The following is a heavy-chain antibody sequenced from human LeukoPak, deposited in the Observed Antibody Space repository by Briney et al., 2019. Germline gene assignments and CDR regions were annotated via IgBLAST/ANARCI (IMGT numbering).Heavy chain of an antibody. CDR2: VSGSGGST. CDR3: AKGLSASGRFNAFDI. Sequence: GGSLRLACVASQFTFNNYAMNWVRQTPGKGLEWVAAVSGSGGSTYHADSVRGRFTISRDNSKNTLSLQMSSLRLEDTAVYHCAKGLSASGRFNAFDIWGQGTMVTVSS. D-gene: IGHD3-3*01. J-gene: IGHJ3*02. V-gene: IGHV3-23*01. CDR1: QFTFNNYA.